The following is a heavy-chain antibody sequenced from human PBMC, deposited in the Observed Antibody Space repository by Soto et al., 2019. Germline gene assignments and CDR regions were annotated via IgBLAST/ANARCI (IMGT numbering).Heavy chain of an antibody. V-gene: IGHV1-18*01. CDR3: ARGHYDFWSNYYYYYMDV. CDR2: ISAYNGNT. D-gene: IGHD3-3*01. CDR1: GYTFTSYD. J-gene: IGHJ6*03. Sequence: ASVKVSCKASGYTFTSYDINWVRQATGQGLEWMGWISAYNGNTNYAQKLQGRVTMTTDTSTSTAYMELRSLRSDDTAVYYCARGHYDFWSNYYYYYMDVWGKGTTVTVSS.